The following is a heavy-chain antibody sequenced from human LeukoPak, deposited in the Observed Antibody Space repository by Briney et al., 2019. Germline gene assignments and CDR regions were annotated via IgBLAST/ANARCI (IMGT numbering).Heavy chain of an antibody. V-gene: IGHV3-7*01. J-gene: IGHJ4*02. CDR3: ASDRAYSQFDY. D-gene: IGHD2-15*01. CDR1: GFTFSTYW. Sequence: GGSLRLSRPAYGFTFSTYWMDWVRQAPGKGLEWVASIKEDGSDKNYVGSVRGRFTVSRDNTKNSLYLQMNSLRADDTAVYYCASDRAYSQFDYWGQGTLVTVSS. CDR2: IKEDGSDK.